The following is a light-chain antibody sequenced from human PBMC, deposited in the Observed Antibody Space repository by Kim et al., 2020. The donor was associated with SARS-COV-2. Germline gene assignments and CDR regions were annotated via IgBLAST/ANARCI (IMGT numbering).Light chain of an antibody. J-gene: IGLJ3*02. V-gene: IGLV2-14*01. CDR2: EVF. CDR3: SSYTTTPTLGV. CDR1: SSDIGASDF. Sequence: QSALTQPASVSGSPGQSITISCTGSSSDIGASDFVSWYQQYPGKAPKVVIYEVFRRPSGVPNRFSGSKSGNTASLTISGPQTEDEAYYYCSSYTTTPTLGVFGGGTQLTVL.